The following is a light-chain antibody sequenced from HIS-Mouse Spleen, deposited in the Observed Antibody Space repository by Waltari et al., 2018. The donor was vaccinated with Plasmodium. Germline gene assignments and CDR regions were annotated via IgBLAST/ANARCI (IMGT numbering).Light chain of an antibody. CDR1: QGVSSN. V-gene: IGKV3-15*01. CDR2: GAS. CDR3: QQYNNWSFT. J-gene: IGKJ3*01. Sequence: EIVMTQSPATLSVSPGERATLSCRASQGVSSNLAWYQQKPGQAPRLLIYGASTRATGIPARFSGSGSGTEFTLTISSRQSEDFAVYYCQQYNNWSFTFGPGTKVDIK.